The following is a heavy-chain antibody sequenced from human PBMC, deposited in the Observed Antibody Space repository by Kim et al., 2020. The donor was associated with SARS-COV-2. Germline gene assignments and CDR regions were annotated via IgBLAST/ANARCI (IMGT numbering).Heavy chain of an antibody. V-gene: IGHV1-18*01. J-gene: IGHJ4*02. CDR3: ARVMITFGGLIVSPFDY. D-gene: IGHD3-16*02. Sequence: ASVKVSCEASGYSFNSYGISWVRQAPGQGLEWMGRITAYKGNANYAQKFQGRVTMTTDTSSSTSYMERRSLRSDDTAVYYCARVMITFGGLIVSPFDYWGQGTLVTVSS. CDR2: ITAYKGNA. CDR1: GYSFNSYG.